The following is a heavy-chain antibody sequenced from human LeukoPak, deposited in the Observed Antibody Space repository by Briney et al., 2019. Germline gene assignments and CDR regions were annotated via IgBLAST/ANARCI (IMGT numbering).Heavy chain of an antibody. CDR3: AKDLIVAVTTDDAGFDY. Sequence: GGSLRLSCAASGFTFSSYGMHWGRQAPGMGLEWVEFIRYDGSNKYYADSVKGRFTISRDNSKNTLYLQMNSLRAEDTAVYYCAKDLIVAVTTDDAGFDYWGQGTLVTVSS. CDR1: GFTFSSYG. CDR2: IRYDGSNK. J-gene: IGHJ4*02. D-gene: IGHD4-17*01. V-gene: IGHV3-30*02.